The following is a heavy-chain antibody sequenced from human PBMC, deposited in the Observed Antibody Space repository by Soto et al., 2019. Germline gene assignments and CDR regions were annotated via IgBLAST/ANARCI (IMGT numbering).Heavy chain of an antibody. CDR1: GFTFSTYA. Sequence: GGSLRLSCAASGFTFSTYAMSWVRQAPGKGLEWVSSISGSGGNTYYADSVKGRFTISRDNSETTLYLQMNSLRAEDTAVYYCAKDQEVVAAVSHLDYWGQGTLVTVSS. CDR2: ISGSGGNT. V-gene: IGHV3-23*01. D-gene: IGHD2-15*01. J-gene: IGHJ4*02. CDR3: AKDQEVVAAVSHLDY.